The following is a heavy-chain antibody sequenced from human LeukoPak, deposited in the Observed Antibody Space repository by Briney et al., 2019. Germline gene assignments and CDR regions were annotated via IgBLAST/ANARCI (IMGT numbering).Heavy chain of an antibody. CDR3: ARGKSTAHLSFDF. D-gene: IGHD2-2*01. Sequence: ASVKVSCKASGYTFTSYGISWVRQAPGRGLEWMGIIYSSDGATYYADTFQGRVTMTRDKSTSTVYMELSTLRSDDTAMYYCARGKSTAHLSFDFWGQGTLVTVSS. CDR2: IYSSDGAT. CDR1: GYTFTSYG. J-gene: IGHJ4*02. V-gene: IGHV1-46*01.